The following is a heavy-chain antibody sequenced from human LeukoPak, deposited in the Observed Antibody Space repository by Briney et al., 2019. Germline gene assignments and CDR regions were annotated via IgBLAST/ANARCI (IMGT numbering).Heavy chain of an antibody. CDR2: LYSGGGA. Sequence: GSLRLSCAASGFTFSSYNLNWVRQAPGKGLEWVSVLYSGGGAYYADSVKDRFTISRDYSQNTLLLQMNSLRAEDTALYYCARGKTSDDIVEDAFDIWGQGTMVAVSS. D-gene: IGHD2-15*01. J-gene: IGHJ3*02. CDR1: GFTFSSYN. CDR3: ARGKTSDDIVEDAFDI. V-gene: IGHV3-66*01.